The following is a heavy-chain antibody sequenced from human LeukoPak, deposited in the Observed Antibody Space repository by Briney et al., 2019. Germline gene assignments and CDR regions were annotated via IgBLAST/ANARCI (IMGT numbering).Heavy chain of an antibody. CDR3: AKVAQRGFDYSNSLEH. CDR1: GFSSSHIV. J-gene: IGHJ5*02. V-gene: IGHV3-33*06. CDR2: IWSDATNQ. D-gene: IGHD4-11*01. Sequence: GTSLRLSCGASGFSSSHIVMHWVRQAPGKGLEWEAVIWSDATNQYYGDSVKGRFTISTDNFKKTVSLQMDSLRAEDTAVYYCAKVAQRGFDYSNSLEHWGQGSLVTVSS.